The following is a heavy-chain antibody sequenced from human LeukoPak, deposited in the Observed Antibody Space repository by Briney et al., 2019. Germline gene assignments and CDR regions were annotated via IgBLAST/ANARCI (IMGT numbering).Heavy chain of an antibody. D-gene: IGHD2/OR15-2a*01. CDR1: GGSFSGYY. Sequence: KTSETLSLTCAVYGGSFSGYYWSWIRQPPGKGLEWVGEINHSGSTNYNPSLKSRVTISVDTSKNQFSLKLSSVTAADTAVYYCAGEILGFDPWGQGTLVTVSS. V-gene: IGHV4-34*01. CDR2: INHSGST. CDR3: AGEILGFDP. J-gene: IGHJ5*02.